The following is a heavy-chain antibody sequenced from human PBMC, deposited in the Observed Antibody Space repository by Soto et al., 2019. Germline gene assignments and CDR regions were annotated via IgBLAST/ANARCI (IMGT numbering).Heavy chain of an antibody. D-gene: IGHD2-2*01. V-gene: IGHV5-10-1*01. CDR2: IDPSDSYT. CDR1: GYSFTSYW. J-gene: IGHJ6*02. Sequence: PGASLKISRKGSGYSFTSYWISWVRQMPGKGLEWMGRIDPSDSYTNYSPSFQGHVTISADKSISTAYLQWSSLKASDTAMYYCARYGYCSSTSCYPTGQYYYYGMDVWGQGTTVTVSS. CDR3: ARYGYCSSTSCYPTGQYYYYGMDV.